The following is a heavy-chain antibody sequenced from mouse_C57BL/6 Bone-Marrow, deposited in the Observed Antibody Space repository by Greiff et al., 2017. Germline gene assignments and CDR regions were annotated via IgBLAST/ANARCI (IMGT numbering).Heavy chain of an antibody. Sequence: EVQLQQSGTVLARPGASVKMSCKTSGYTFTSYWMHWVKQRPGQGLEWIGAIYPGNSDTSYYQKFKGKAKLTAVTSASTAYMELSSLTNEDSAVYYCTRNYYGSSYDYYAMDYWGQGTSVTVSS. CDR3: TRNYYGSSYDYYAMDY. J-gene: IGHJ4*01. V-gene: IGHV1-5*01. CDR1: GYTFTSYW. CDR2: IYPGNSDT. D-gene: IGHD1-1*01.